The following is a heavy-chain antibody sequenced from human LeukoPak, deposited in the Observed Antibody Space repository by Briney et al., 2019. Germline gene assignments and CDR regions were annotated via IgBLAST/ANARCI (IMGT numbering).Heavy chain of an antibody. D-gene: IGHD4-17*01. CDR2: INWNGGRT. Sequence: GGPLRLSCAASGFTFDDFGMSWVRQAPGKGLEWVSSINWNGGRTGYADSVKGRFIISRDNAKNSLYLQMNSLRAEDTALYYCARESTVTTFWFDPWGQGTLVTVSS. CDR1: GFTFDDFG. CDR3: ARESTVTTFWFDP. J-gene: IGHJ5*02. V-gene: IGHV3-20*04.